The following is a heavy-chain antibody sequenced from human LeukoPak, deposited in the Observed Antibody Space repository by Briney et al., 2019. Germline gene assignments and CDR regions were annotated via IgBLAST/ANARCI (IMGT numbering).Heavy chain of an antibody. CDR1: GYSFTSYW. D-gene: IGHD6-13*01. Sequence: GESLKIFCKGSGYSFTSYWIGWVRQMPGKGLEWMGIIYPGDSDTRYSPSFQGQVTISADKSISTAYLQWSSLKASDTAMYYCARRGGDSSSWQDAFHIWGQGTMVTVSS. J-gene: IGHJ3*02. V-gene: IGHV5-51*01. CDR2: IYPGDSDT. CDR3: ARRGGDSSSWQDAFHI.